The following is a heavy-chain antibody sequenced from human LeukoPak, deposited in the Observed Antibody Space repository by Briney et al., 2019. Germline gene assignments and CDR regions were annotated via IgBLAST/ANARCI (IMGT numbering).Heavy chain of an antibody. CDR2: ISGSGGSA. Sequence: PGASLRLSCAASGFTFSSYAMSWVRQAPGKGLEWVSAISGSGGSAYYADSVKGRFTIPRDNSKNTLYLQMNSLRAEDTAVYYCAKDYTVGSFDYWGQGTLVTVSS. CDR3: AKDYTVGSFDY. J-gene: IGHJ4*02. D-gene: IGHD4-11*01. V-gene: IGHV3-23*01. CDR1: GFTFSSYA.